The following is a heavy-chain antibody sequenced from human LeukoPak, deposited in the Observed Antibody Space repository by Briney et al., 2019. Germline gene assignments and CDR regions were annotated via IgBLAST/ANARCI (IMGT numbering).Heavy chain of an antibody. CDR3: ARDYVVVPTAPCGY. J-gene: IGHJ4*02. V-gene: IGHV1-18*01. CDR1: GYTFTSYG. Sequence: VKVSCKASGYTFTSYGINWVRQAPGQGLEWMGWISAYNGNTNYAQKFQGRVTMTTDTSTSTAYMELRSLRSDDTAVYYCARDYVVVPTAPCGYWGQGTLVTVSS. CDR2: ISAYNGNT. D-gene: IGHD2-2*01.